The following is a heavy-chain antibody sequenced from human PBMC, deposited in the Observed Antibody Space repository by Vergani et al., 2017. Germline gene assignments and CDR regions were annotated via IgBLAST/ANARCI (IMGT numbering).Heavy chain of an antibody. V-gene: IGHV3-30*03. CDR1: GFTFSSYG. Sequence: QVQLVESGGGVVQPGRSLRLSCAASGFTFSSYGMHWVRQAPGKGLEWEAVISYDGSNKYYADSVEGRFTISRDNSKNTLYLQMNSLRAEDTAVYYCARNVDTAMGFDYWGQGTLVTVSS. D-gene: IGHD5-18*01. J-gene: IGHJ4*02. CDR3: ARNVDTAMGFDY. CDR2: ISYDGSNK.